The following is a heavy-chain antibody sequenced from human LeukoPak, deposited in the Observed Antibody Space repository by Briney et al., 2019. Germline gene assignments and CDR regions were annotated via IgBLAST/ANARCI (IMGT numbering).Heavy chain of an antibody. J-gene: IGHJ4*02. CDR3: ARMSNSSPILDY. Sequence: SETLSLTCAVYIDSFSNYHWNWIRQPPGKGLEWIGYIYYSGSTNYNSSLKSRVTISVDTAKNQFSLKLNSVTAADTAVYYCARMSNSSPILDYWGQGTLVTVSS. D-gene: IGHD6-19*01. CDR1: IDSFSNYH. V-gene: IGHV4-59*01. CDR2: IYYSGST.